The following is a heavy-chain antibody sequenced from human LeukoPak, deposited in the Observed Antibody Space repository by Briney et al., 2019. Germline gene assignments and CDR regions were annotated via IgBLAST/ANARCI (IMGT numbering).Heavy chain of an antibody. V-gene: IGHV1-2*02. CDR3: ARSRRNYYGSGSTHNWFDP. J-gene: IGHJ5*02. D-gene: IGHD3-10*01. CDR2: INPNSGGT. CDR1: GGTFSSYA. Sequence: ASVKVSCKASGGTFSSYAISWVRQAPGQGLEWMGWINPNSGGTNYAQKFQGRVTMTRDTSISTAYMELSRLRSDDTAVYYCARSRRNYYGSGSTHNWFDPWGQGTLVTVSS.